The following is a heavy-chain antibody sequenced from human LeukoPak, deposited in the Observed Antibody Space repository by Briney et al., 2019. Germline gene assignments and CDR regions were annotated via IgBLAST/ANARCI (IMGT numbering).Heavy chain of an antibody. CDR1: GGSISSSSYY. J-gene: IGHJ4*02. CDR2: IYYSGST. D-gene: IGHD3-10*01. V-gene: IGHV4-39*07. Sequence: PSETLSLTCTVSGGSISSSSYYWGWIRQPPGKGLEWIGSIYYSGSTYYNPSPKSRVTISVDTSKNQFSLKLSSVTAADTAVYYCARDYGSGSYGDYWGQGTLVTVSS. CDR3: ARDYGSGSYGDY.